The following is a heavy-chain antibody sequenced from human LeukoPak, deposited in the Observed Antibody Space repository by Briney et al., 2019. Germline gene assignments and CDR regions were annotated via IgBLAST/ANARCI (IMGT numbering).Heavy chain of an antibody. D-gene: IGHD3-22*01. V-gene: IGHV3-23*01. CDR3: ATRNYYDGSAYYYYYFDY. J-gene: IGHJ4*02. CDR1: GFTFSNYA. CDR2: ISGSGGST. Sequence: GGSLRLSCVASGFTFSNYAMSWVRQAPWKGLEWVSAISGSGGSTYYADSVKGRFTISRDNSKNTLYLQMNSLRAEDTAVYYCATRNYYDGSAYYYYYFDYWGQGTLVSVSS.